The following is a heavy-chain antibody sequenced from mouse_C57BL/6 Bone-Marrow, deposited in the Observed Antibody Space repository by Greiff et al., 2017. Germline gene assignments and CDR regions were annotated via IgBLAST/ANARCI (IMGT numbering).Heavy chain of an antibody. J-gene: IGHJ1*03. D-gene: IGHD1-1*01. V-gene: IGHV1-69*01. CDR3: ARRLYYGSSYRYFDV. CDR2: IAPSDRYT. CDR1: GYTFTSYW. Sequence: QVQLQQPGAELVMPGASVKLSCKASGYTFTSYWMHWVKQRPGQGLEWIGEIAPSDRYTPYNQKFKGKSTLTVYKSSSTAYMQLSSLTSEDAAVYYCARRLYYGSSYRYFDVWGTGTTVTGSS.